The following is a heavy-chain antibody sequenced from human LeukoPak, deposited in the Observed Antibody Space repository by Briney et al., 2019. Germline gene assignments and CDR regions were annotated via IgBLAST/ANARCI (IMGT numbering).Heavy chain of an antibody. CDR2: IYYSGST. V-gene: IGHV4-39*07. Sequence: PSETLSLTCTVSGDSISSSSYYWGWIRQPPGKGLEWIGSIYYSGSTYYNPSLKSRVTISVDTSKNQFSLKLSSVTAADTAVYYCARDSSVVVASDNWFDPWGQGTLVTVSS. D-gene: IGHD2-15*01. CDR3: ARDSSVVVASDNWFDP. J-gene: IGHJ5*02. CDR1: GDSISSSSYY.